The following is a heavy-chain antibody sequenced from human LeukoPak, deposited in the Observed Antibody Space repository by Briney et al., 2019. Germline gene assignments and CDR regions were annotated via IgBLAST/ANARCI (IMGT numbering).Heavy chain of an antibody. CDR1: GFTFNKSW. D-gene: IGHD6-19*01. V-gene: IGHV3-7*01. Sequence: GGSLRLSCAASGFTFNKSWMSWVRQAPGKGPEWVANIKEDGTQKYYVDSVRGRFTISRDNSKNTLYLQMNSLTTEDTAQYYCAKDPSSGWYRWSMDVWGQGTTVTVSS. CDR2: IKEDGTQK. CDR3: AKDPSSGWYRWSMDV. J-gene: IGHJ6*02.